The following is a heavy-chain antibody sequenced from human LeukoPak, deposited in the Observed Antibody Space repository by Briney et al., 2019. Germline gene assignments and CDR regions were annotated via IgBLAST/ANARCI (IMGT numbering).Heavy chain of an antibody. Sequence: PSETLSLTCTVSGGPISNNYWSWIRQPPGKGLEWIGYVYVSGYTHYNPSLKSRVTISIDTSKNQFSLKLSSVTAADTAVYYCARVEGATTVDYWGQGTLVTVSS. CDR1: GGPISNNY. D-gene: IGHD1-26*01. CDR3: ARVEGATTVDY. J-gene: IGHJ4*02. V-gene: IGHV4-59*01. CDR2: VYVSGYT.